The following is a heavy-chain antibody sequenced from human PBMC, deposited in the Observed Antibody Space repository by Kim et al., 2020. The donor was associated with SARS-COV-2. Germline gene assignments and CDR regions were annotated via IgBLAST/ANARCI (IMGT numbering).Heavy chain of an antibody. CDR1: GFTFSDYY. J-gene: IGHJ4*02. CDR3: ARGPLQYYFDY. Sequence: GGSLRLSCAASGFTFSDYYMSWIRQAPGKGLEWVSYISSSSSYTNYADSVKGRFTISRDNAKNSLYLQMNSLRAEDTAVYYCARGPLQYYFDYWGQGTLVTVSS. CDR2: ISSSSSYT. V-gene: IGHV3-11*06.